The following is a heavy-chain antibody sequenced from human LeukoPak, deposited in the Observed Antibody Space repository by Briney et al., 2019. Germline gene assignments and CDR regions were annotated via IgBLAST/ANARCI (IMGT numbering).Heavy chain of an antibody. CDR3: ASGVAARSDAFDI. Sequence: EGPVKVSCKASGYTFTNYYMHWVRQAPGQGLEWMGIINPSGGSTSYAQKFQGRVTMTRDMSTSTVYMELSSLRSEDTAVYYCASGVAARSDAFDIWGQGTMVTVSS. CDR1: GYTFTNYY. CDR2: INPSGGST. D-gene: IGHD6-6*01. V-gene: IGHV1-46*01. J-gene: IGHJ3*02.